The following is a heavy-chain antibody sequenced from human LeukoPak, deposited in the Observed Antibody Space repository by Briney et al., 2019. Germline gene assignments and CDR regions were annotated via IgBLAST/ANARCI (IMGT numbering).Heavy chain of an antibody. Sequence: GGSLRLSCAASGFTFSSYAMHWVRQAPGKGLEWVAVISYDGSDKYYADSVKGRFTISRDNSKNTLYLQMNSLRAEDTAVYYCARGKPDSSSWYFDYWGQGTLVTVSS. CDR3: ARGKPDSSSWYFDY. V-gene: IGHV3-30-3*01. J-gene: IGHJ4*02. CDR1: GFTFSSYA. D-gene: IGHD6-13*01. CDR2: ISYDGSDK.